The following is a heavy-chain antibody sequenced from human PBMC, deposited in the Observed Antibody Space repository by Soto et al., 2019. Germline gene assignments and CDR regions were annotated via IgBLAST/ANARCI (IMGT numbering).Heavy chain of an antibody. Sequence: EVQLVESGGGLVKPGGSLRLSCAASGFTFSGHTINWVRQAPGKGLEWVSSVSRSSSYIYYADSVKGRFTVSRDNAEKSLYLQMNSLRAEDTAIYYCARCMCFDGSGYAFFDSWGQGTLVTVSS. J-gene: IGHJ4*02. D-gene: IGHD3-10*01. CDR1: GFTFSGHT. V-gene: IGHV3-21*01. CDR3: ARCMCFDGSGYAFFDS. CDR2: VSRSSSYI.